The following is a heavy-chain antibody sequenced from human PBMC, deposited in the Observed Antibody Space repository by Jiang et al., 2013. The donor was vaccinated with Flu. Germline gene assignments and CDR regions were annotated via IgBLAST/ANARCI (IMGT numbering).Heavy chain of an antibody. Sequence: VQSGAEVKKPGASVKVSCKASGYTFTSYGISWVRQAPGQGLEWMGWISAYNGNTNYAQKLQGRVTMTTDTSTSTACMELRSLRSDDTAVYYCARSPRVVVPAARDYYYYGMDVWGQGTTVTVSS. V-gene: IGHV1-18*01. CDR2: ISAYNGNT. CDR3: ARSPRVVVPAARDYYYYGMDV. D-gene: IGHD2-2*01. J-gene: IGHJ6*02. CDR1: GYTFTSYG.